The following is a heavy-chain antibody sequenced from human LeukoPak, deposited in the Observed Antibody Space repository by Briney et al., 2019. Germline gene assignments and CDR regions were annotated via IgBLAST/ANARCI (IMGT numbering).Heavy chain of an antibody. CDR1: GGSISSSSYY. Sequence: PSETLSLTCIVSGGSISSSSYYWGWIRQPPGKGLEWIGSIYYSGSTYYNPSLKSRVTISVDTSKNQFSLKLSSVTAADTAVYYCARRVIGVDIVAPPDYWGQGTLVTVSS. CDR3: ARRVIGVDIVAPPDY. J-gene: IGHJ4*02. D-gene: IGHD5-12*01. CDR2: IYYSGST. V-gene: IGHV4-39*01.